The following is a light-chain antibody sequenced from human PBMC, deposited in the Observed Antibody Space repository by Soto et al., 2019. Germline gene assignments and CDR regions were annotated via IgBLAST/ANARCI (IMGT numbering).Light chain of an antibody. CDR1: SSDVGGYNY. J-gene: IGLJ1*01. CDR2: DVT. CDR3: TSYTSSSTEV. V-gene: IGLV2-14*01. Sequence: ALTQPASVSGSPGQSITISCTGTSSDVGGYNYVSWYQQHPGKVPKLMIYDVTNRPSGVSNRFSGSKSGNTASLTISGLQAEDEADYYCTSYTSSSTEVFGTGTKVTVL.